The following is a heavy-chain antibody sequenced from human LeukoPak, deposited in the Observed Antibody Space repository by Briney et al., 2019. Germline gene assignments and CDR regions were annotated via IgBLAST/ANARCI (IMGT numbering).Heavy chain of an antibody. CDR2: IIPIFGTA. V-gene: IGHV1-69*05. CDR1: GGTFSSYA. D-gene: IGHD6-6*01. CDR3: ARDRSIAARLGWFDP. Sequence: EASVKVSCKASGGTFSSYAISWVRQAPGQGLEWMGGIIPIFGTANYAQKFQGRVTITTDESTSTAYMELSSLRSEDTAVYYCARDRSIAARLGWFDPWGQGTLVTVSS. J-gene: IGHJ5*02.